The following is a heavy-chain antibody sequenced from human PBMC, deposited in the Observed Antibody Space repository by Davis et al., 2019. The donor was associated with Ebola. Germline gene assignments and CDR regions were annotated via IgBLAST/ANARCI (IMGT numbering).Heavy chain of an antibody. Sequence: MPSETLSLTCTVSGASISSYYWSWIRQPPGKGLEWIGYIYYSGSTNYNPSLKSRVTISVDTSKNQFSLKLSSVTAADTAVYYCARVRGYSGYRYYYYGMDVWGQGTTVTVSS. V-gene: IGHV4-59*12. D-gene: IGHD5-12*01. CDR3: ARVRGYSGYRYYYYGMDV. J-gene: IGHJ6*02. CDR2: IYYSGST. CDR1: GASISSYY.